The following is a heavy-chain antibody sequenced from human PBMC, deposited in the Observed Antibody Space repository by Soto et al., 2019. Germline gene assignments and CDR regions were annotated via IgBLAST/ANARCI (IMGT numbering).Heavy chain of an antibody. Sequence: SETLSLTCAVSGGSFRGFYWTWIRQSPGKGLEWLGDINHVGITNYNPSLKSRVSIPVDTSKSQFSLKLSSVTAADTAVYYCARDGLLWFGELPEYYFDYWGQGTLVTVSS. V-gene: IGHV4-34*01. D-gene: IGHD3-10*01. CDR2: INHVGIT. J-gene: IGHJ4*02. CDR1: GGSFRGFY. CDR3: ARDGLLWFGELPEYYFDY.